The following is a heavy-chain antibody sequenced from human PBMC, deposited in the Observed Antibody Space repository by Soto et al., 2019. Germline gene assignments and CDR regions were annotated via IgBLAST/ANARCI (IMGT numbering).Heavy chain of an antibody. CDR1: GGTFSSYA. CDR3: AKGPLGYCIGASGPWLGYYGMDV. Sequence: SVKVSCKASGGTFSSYAISWVRQAPGQGLEWMGGIIPIFGTANYAQKFQGRVTITADESTSTAYMELSSLRSEDTAVYYCAKGPLGYCIGASGPWLGYYGMDVWGQGTTVTVSS. J-gene: IGHJ6*02. V-gene: IGHV1-69*13. CDR2: IIPIFGTA. D-gene: IGHD2-15*01.